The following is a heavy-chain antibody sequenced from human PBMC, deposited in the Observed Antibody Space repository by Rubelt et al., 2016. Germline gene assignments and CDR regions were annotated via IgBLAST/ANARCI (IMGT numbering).Heavy chain of an antibody. CDR1: GDSVSSNSAA. V-gene: IGHV6-1*01. CDR2: TYYTSKWYN. Sequence: QVQLQQSGPGLVTPSKPLSLTCAISGDSVSSNSAAWNWIRQSPSRGLEWLGRTYYTSKWYNDYAVAGKSRITINPDTSKNQFSLKLSSVTAADTAVYYCARRLGRGYGMDVWGQGTTVTVSS. D-gene: IGHD4-11*01. J-gene: IGHJ6*02. CDR3: ARRLGRGYGMDV.